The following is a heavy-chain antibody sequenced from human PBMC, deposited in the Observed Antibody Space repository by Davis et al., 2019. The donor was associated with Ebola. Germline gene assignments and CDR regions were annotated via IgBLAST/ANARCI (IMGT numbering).Heavy chain of an antibody. CDR3: ARDAYGCSSTSCYYYYGMDV. CDR2: INGDGSST. D-gene: IGHD2-2*01. Sequence: GESLKISCAASGFTFSSYWMHWVRQAPGKGLVWVSRINGDGSSTSYADSVKGRFTISRDNAKNTLYLQMNSLRAEDTAVYYCARDAYGCSSTSCYYYYGMDVWGQGTTVTVSS. J-gene: IGHJ6*02. CDR1: GFTFSSYW. V-gene: IGHV3-74*01.